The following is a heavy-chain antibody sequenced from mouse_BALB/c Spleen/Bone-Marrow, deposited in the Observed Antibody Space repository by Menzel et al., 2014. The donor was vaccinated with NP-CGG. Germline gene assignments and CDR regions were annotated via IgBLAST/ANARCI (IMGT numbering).Heavy chain of an antibody. CDR1: GYTFXSYW. D-gene: IGHD3-3*01. V-gene: IGHV1-69*02. CDR3: AEGTRDAMDY. Sequence: QVQLKQSEAELVKPGASVKLSCKASGYTFXSYWMHWVKQRPGQGLEWIGEIDPSDSYTNYNQKFKGKATLTVDKSSSTAYMQLSSLTSEDSAVYYCAEGTRDAMDYWGQGTSVTVSS. J-gene: IGHJ4*01. CDR2: IDPSDSYT.